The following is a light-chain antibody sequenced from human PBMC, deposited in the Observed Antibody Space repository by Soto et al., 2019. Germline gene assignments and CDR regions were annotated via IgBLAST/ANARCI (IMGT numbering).Light chain of an antibody. CDR2: DVS. CDR3: SSYICNSLGI. CDR1: SGDVGGYNY. J-gene: IGLJ1*01. Sequence: QSVLTQPASVSGSPGQSITISCTGTSGDVGGYNYVSWYQQHPGKAPKLMIFDVSNRPSGVSNRFSGSKSGNTASLTISGLPPEDEADYYCSSYICNSLGIFGAGTKVTVI. V-gene: IGLV2-14*01.